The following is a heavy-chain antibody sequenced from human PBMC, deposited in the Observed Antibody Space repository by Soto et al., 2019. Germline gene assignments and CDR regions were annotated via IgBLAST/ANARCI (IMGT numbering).Heavy chain of an antibody. CDR1: GVPFSDYY. Sequence: PGGSLRLSCAASGVPFSDYYMSWIRQAPGKGLEWVSYISSSGSTIYYADSVKGRFTISRDNAKNSLYLQMNSLRAEDTAVYYCASSYDFWSGYYTPPLDYWGQGTLVTVSS. V-gene: IGHV3-11*01. D-gene: IGHD3-3*01. CDR3: ASSYDFWSGYYTPPLDY. J-gene: IGHJ4*02. CDR2: ISSSGSTI.